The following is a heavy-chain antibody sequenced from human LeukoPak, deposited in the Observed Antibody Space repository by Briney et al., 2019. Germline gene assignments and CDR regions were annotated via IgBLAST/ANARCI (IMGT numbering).Heavy chain of an antibody. Sequence: SVKVSCKASGRTFNMYAISWVRQAPGQGLEWMGRIIPIFGIANYAQKFQGRVTITADKSTSTAYMELSSLRSEDTAVYYCASLSWNYGAYWGQGTLVTVSS. J-gene: IGHJ4*02. CDR3: ASLSWNYGAY. D-gene: IGHD2-15*01. CDR2: IIPIFGIA. V-gene: IGHV1-69*04. CDR1: GRTFNMYA.